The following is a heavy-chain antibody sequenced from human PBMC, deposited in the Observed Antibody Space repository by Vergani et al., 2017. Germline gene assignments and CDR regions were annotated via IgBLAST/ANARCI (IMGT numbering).Heavy chain of an antibody. D-gene: IGHD3-10*01. Sequence: EVQLVESGGGLIQPGGSLRLSCAASGFTVSSNYMSWVRQAPGKGLEWVSAISGSGGSTYYADSVKGRLTISRDTSKNTLYLQMNSLRAEDTAVYYCAKGVRGVMGNDAFDIWGQGTMVTVSS. J-gene: IGHJ3*02. V-gene: IGHV3-23*04. CDR2: ISGSGGST. CDR1: GFTVSSNY. CDR3: AKGVRGVMGNDAFDI.